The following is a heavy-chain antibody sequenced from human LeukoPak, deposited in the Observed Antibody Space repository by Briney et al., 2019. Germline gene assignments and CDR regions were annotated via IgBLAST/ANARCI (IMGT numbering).Heavy chain of an antibody. J-gene: IGHJ1*01. V-gene: IGHV4-31*03. CDR1: CDSLSSVDYF. Sequence: SETLSLLCPLSCDSLSSVDYFWSWIRQHPGKGLEWIGYIYYSGSTYYNSSLKSRVTISVDTSKNQFSLKLSSVTATDTAVYFSTRGLRSSLQLGGPSTLLSVSS. D-gene: IGHD5/OR15-5a*01. CDR2: IYYSGST. CDR3: TRGLRSSLQL.